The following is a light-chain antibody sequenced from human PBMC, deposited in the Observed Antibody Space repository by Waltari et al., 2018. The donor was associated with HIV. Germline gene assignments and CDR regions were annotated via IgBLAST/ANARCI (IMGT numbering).Light chain of an antibody. Sequence: QSVLTQPPSVPAAPGQRVTISCSGSSSNIGNNYVSWYQQLPRTAPKLLIYEKNKRPSGIPDRFSASKSGTSATLAITGLQTGDEADYYCGTWDSSLSAFVFGTGTTVTVL. CDR3: GTWDSSLSAFV. V-gene: IGLV1-51*01. CDR1: SSNIGNNY. CDR2: EKN. J-gene: IGLJ1*01.